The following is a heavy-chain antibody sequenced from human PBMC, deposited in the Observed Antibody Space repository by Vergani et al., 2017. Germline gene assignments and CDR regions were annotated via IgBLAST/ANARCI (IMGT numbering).Heavy chain of an antibody. Sequence: QVQLQESGPGLVKPSETLSLTCTVSGGSISSYYWSWIRQPPGKGLEWIGYIYYSGSTNYNPSLKSRVTISVATSKNQFSLKLSSVTAADTAVYYCARVGGDYTLYYYYYYMDVWGKGTTVTVSS. J-gene: IGHJ6*03. CDR1: GGSISSYY. CDR2: IYYSGST. CDR3: ARVGGDYTLYYYYYYMDV. D-gene: IGHD4-17*01. V-gene: IGHV4-59*01.